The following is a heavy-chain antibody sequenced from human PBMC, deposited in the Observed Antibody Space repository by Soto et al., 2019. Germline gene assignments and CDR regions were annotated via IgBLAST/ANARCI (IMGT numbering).Heavy chain of an antibody. J-gene: IGHJ4*02. CDR2: ISGSGGST. Sequence: GGSLRLSCAASGFTFISYAMSWVRQAPGKGLEWVSAISGSGGSTYYADSVKGRFTISRDNSKNTLYLQMNSLRAEDTAVYYCAKVRDSSGWYVYFDYWGQGTLVTVSS. D-gene: IGHD6-19*01. CDR1: GFTFISYA. V-gene: IGHV3-23*01. CDR3: AKVRDSSGWYVYFDY.